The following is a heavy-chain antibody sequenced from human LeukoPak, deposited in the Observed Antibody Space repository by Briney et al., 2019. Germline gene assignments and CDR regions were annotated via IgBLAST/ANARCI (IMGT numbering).Heavy chain of an antibody. J-gene: IGHJ3*02. CDR2: IRSKAYGGTT. Sequence: PGGSLRLSCTASGFTFGDYAMSWFRQAPGKGLEWVGFIRSKAYGGTTEYAASVKDRFTISRDDSKSIAYLQMNSLKTEDTAVCYCTRALNLPGAFDIWGQGTMVTVSS. D-gene: IGHD1-14*01. CDR1: GFTFGDYA. V-gene: IGHV3-49*03. CDR3: TRALNLPGAFDI.